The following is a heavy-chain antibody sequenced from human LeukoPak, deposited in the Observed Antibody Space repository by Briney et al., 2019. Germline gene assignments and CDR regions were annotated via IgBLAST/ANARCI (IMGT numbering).Heavy chain of an antibody. D-gene: IGHD3-10*01. V-gene: IGHV1-24*01. CDR3: ATGDTVRHLPFDY. J-gene: IGHJ4*02. CDR1: GYTLTELS. Sequence: GASVKVSCKVSGYTLTELSMHWVRQAPGKGLEWMGGLDPEDGETIYAQKFQGRVTMTEDTSTDTAYMELSSLRSEDTAVYYCATGDTVRHLPFDYWGQGTLVTVSS. CDR2: LDPEDGET.